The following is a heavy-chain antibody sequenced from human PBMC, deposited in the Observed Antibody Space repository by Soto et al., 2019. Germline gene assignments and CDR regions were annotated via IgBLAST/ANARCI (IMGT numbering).Heavy chain of an antibody. Sequence: QVQLVQSGAEVKKPGASVKVSCKASGYTFTSYYISWVRQAPGQGLEWMGWISAYNGNTHYAQKLQGRVTLTTVTSTSTAYRELRSLRSDDTAEYYCARENPPTGVWGQGTTVSVSS. CDR3: ARENPPTGV. CDR1: GYTFTSYY. D-gene: IGHD4-17*01. CDR2: ISAYNGNT. V-gene: IGHV1-18*01. J-gene: IGHJ6*02.